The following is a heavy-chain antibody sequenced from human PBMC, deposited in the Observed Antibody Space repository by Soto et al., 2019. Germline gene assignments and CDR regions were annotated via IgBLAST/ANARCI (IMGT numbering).Heavy chain of an antibody. CDR1: RFTFNSYA. Sequence: EVQLLESGGGLVQPGGSLRLSCAASRFTFNSYAMSRVRQAPGQGLEWVSAISGSGGSTYYSDSVKCRFTTSRDISKDTLYLQMNSLRAADTAVYYCAKEEAGVLRYFDAPWGQGTLVTVSS. V-gene: IGHV3-23*01. D-gene: IGHD3-9*01. CDR3: AKEEAGVLRYFDAP. J-gene: IGHJ5*02. CDR2: ISGSGGST.